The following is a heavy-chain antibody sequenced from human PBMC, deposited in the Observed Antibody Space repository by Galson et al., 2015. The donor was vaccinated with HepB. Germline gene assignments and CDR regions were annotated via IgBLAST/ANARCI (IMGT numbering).Heavy chain of an antibody. V-gene: IGHV1-3*01. CDR1: GYTFTSYA. CDR2: INAGNGNT. D-gene: IGHD6-13*01. J-gene: IGHJ4*02. Sequence: SVKVSCKASGYTFTSYAMHWVRQAPGQRLEWMRWINAGNGNTKYSQKFQGRVTITRDTSASTAYMELSSLRSEDTAVYYCARAVRSSWYYFDYWGQGTLVTVSS. CDR3: ARAVRSSWYYFDY.